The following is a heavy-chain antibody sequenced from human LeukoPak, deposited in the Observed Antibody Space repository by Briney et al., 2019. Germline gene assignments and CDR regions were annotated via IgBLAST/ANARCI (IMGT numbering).Heavy chain of an antibody. D-gene: IGHD4-11*01. CDR1: GGSISSSY. CDR2: IYYSGTT. CDR3: ASGDDYSNYYFNY. V-gene: IGHV4-59*01. J-gene: IGHJ4*02. Sequence: SETLSLTCTVSGGSISSSYWSWIRQPPGKGLEWIGYIYYSGTTSYNPSLKSRVTISVDTSRNRFSLKLSSVTAADTAVYYCASGDDYSNYYFNYWGQGTLVTVSS.